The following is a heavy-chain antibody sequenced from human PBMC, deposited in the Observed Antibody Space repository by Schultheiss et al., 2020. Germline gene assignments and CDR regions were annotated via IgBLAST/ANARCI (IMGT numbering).Heavy chain of an antibody. V-gene: IGHV4-61*08. CDR1: GGSISSGGYY. CDR3: ARAYCGGDCFPYYFDY. Sequence: SETLSLTCTVSGGSISSGGYYWSWIRQPPGKGLEWIGEINHSGSTNYNPSLKSRVTISVDTSKNQFSLKLSSVTAADTAVYYCARAYCGGDCFPYYFDYWGQGTLVTVSS. CDR2: INHSGST. J-gene: IGHJ4*02. D-gene: IGHD2-21*02.